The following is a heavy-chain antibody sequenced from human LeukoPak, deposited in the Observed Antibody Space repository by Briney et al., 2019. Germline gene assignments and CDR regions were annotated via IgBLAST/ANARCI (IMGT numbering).Heavy chain of an antibody. D-gene: IGHD2-2*01. Sequence: ASVKVSCKASGYTFTTYSLAWVRQAPGQSLEWMGWISVNNGGTNYAQSFQDRVTLTRDTSTNTAYLELRSLRSDDTAIIYCAAATQPRGYFLHWGQGTLVTVSS. CDR2: ISVNNGGT. CDR3: AAATQPRGYFLH. J-gene: IGHJ1*01. V-gene: IGHV1-18*01. CDR1: GYTFTTYS.